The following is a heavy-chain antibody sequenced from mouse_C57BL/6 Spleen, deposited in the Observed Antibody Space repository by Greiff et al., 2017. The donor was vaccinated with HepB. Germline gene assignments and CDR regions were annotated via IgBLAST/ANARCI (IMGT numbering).Heavy chain of an antibody. CDR2: INPGSGGT. J-gene: IGHJ4*01. D-gene: IGHD2-9*01. Sequence: QVQLKESGAELVRPGTSVKVSCKASGYAFTNYLIEWVKQRPGQGLEWIGVINPGSGGTNYNEKFKGKATLTADKSSSTAYMQLSSLTSEDSAVYFCARSYYGYGSAMDYWGQGTSVTVSS. V-gene: IGHV1-54*01. CDR3: ARSYYGYGSAMDY. CDR1: GYAFTNYL.